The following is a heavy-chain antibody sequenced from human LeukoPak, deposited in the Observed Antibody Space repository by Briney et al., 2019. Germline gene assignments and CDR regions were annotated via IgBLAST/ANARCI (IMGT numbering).Heavy chain of an antibody. D-gene: IGHD5-18*01. J-gene: IGHJ6*02. Sequence: PSETLSLTCAVYGGSFSGYYWSWIRQPPGKGLEWIGEINHSGSTNYNPSLKSRVTISVDTSKNQFSLKLSSVIAADTAVYYCARGPGSYGFLNYYYYYGMDVWGQGTTATVSS. CDR1: GGSFSGYY. CDR2: INHSGST. CDR3: ARGPGSYGFLNYYYYYGMDV. V-gene: IGHV4-34*01.